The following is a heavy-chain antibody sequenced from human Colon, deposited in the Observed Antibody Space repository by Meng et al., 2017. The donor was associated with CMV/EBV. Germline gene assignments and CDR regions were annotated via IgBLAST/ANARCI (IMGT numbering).Heavy chain of an antibody. CDR1: GYTFIGYY. Sequence: ASVKVSCKTSGYTFIGYYMHWVRQAPGRGLEWMGWFNLDSDSTEYAKNFQGRLTMTRDTSINSVPMELSGLTSDDTAIYYCARAVADSYGLDVWGQGTTVTVSS. J-gene: IGHJ6*02. CDR3: ARAVADSYGLDV. D-gene: IGHD6-19*01. CDR2: FNLDSDST. V-gene: IGHV1-2*02.